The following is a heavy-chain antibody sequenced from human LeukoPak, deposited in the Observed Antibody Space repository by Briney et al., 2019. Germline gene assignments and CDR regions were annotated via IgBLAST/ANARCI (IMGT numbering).Heavy chain of an antibody. CDR3: ASRHPHYYDSSGYFDY. J-gene: IGHJ4*02. CDR2: INPSGGST. D-gene: IGHD3-22*01. V-gene: IGHV1-46*01. Sequence: GASVKVSCKASGYTFTSYYMHWVRQAPGQGLEWMGIINPSGGSTSYAQKFQGRVTMTRDMSTSTAYMELSSLRSEDTAVYYCASRHPHYYDSSGYFDYWGQGTLVTVSS. CDR1: GYTFTSYY.